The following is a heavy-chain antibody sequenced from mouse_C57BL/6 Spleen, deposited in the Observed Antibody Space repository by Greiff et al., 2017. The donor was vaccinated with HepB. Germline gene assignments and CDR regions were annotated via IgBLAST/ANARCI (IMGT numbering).Heavy chain of an antibody. Sequence: EVQVVESGAELVRPGASVKLSCTASGFNIKDDYMHWVKQRPEQGLEWIGWIDPENGDTEYASKFQGKATITADTSSNTAYLQLSSLTSEDTAVYYCTTRVSINFDYWGQGTTLTVSS. CDR3: TTRVSINFDY. CDR1: GFNIKDDY. V-gene: IGHV14-4*01. J-gene: IGHJ2*01. CDR2: IDPENGDT.